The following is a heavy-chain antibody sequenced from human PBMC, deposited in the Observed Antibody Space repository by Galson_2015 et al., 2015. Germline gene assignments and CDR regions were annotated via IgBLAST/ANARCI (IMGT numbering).Heavy chain of an antibody. J-gene: IGHJ4*02. D-gene: IGHD4-11*01. Sequence: SLRLSCAASGFTFDDYAMHWVRQAPGKGLEWVSLISGDGGSTYYADSVKGRFTISRDNSKNSLYLQMNSLRTEDTALYYCAKDIATVIGGTSFDYWGQGTLVTVSS. CDR1: GFTFDDYA. CDR3: AKDIATVIGGTSFDY. CDR2: ISGDGGST. V-gene: IGHV3-43*02.